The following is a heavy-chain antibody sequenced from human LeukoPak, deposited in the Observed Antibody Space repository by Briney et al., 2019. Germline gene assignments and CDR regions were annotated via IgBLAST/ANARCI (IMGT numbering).Heavy chain of an antibody. CDR1: GYTFTGYY. D-gene: IGHD3-10*01. J-gene: IGHJ4*02. CDR3: ARADTTYGSGSYFTFDY. CDR2: INPNNGGT. Sequence: ASVKVSCKASGYTFTGYYMHWVRQAPGQGLEWMGWINPNNGGTNYAQKFQGWVTMTRDTSISTAYMELSRLRSDDTAVYYCARADTTYGSGSYFTFDYWGQGTLVTVSS. V-gene: IGHV1-2*04.